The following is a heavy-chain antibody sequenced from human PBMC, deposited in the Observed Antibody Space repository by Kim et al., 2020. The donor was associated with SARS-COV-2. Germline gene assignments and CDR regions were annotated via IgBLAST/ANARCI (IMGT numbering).Heavy chain of an antibody. CDR3: AREALLLWFGARSYYFDY. V-gene: IGHV3-48*03. J-gene: IGHJ4*02. Sequence: GGSLRLSCAASGFTFSSYEMNWVRQAPGKGLEWVSYISSSGSTIYYADSVKGRFTISRDNAKNSLYLQMNSLRAEDTAVYYCAREALLLWFGARSYYFDYWGQGTLVTVSS. CDR2: ISSSGSTI. CDR1: GFTFSSYE. D-gene: IGHD3-10*01.